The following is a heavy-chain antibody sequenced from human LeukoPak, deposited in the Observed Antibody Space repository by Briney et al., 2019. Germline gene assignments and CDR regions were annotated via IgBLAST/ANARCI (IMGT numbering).Heavy chain of an antibody. CDR1: GFTFSSYS. CDR3: ARDYVWGSYRYGYFDY. D-gene: IGHD3-16*02. CDR2: ISSSSSYI. Sequence: GGSLRLSCAASGFTFSSYSMNWVRQAPGKGLEWVSSISSSSSYIYYADSVKGRFTISRDNAKNSLYLQMNSLRAEDTAVYYCARDYVWGSYRYGYFDYWGQGTLVTVSS. J-gene: IGHJ4*02. V-gene: IGHV3-21*01.